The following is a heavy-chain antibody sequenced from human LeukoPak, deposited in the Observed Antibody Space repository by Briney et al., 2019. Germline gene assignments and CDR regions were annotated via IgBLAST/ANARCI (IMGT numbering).Heavy chain of an antibody. CDR2: ISAYNGNT. J-gene: IGHJ4*02. Sequence: GASVKVSCKASGYTFTGYGISWVRQAPGQGLEWMGWISAYNGNTNYAQKLQGRVTMTTDTSTSTAYMELRSLRSDDTAVYYCARVRSGQWLANYFDYWGQGTLVTVSS. V-gene: IGHV1-18*01. D-gene: IGHD6-19*01. CDR1: GYTFTGYG. CDR3: ARVRSGQWLANYFDY.